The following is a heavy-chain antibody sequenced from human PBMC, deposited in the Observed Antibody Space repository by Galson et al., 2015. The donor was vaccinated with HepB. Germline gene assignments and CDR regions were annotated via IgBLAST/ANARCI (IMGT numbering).Heavy chain of an antibody. CDR2: IGNADDT. D-gene: IGHD2-21*02. J-gene: IGHJ3*02. CDR1: GFTFSSSE. CDR3: AREGNNGGDHWLGALDI. Sequence: SLRLSCAASGFTFSSSEMHWVRQVSGKGLEWVSAIGNADDTYYADSVKGRFTISRENAKNSLYLQMHSLRAGDTAMYYCAREGNNGGDHWLGALDIWGQGTMVTVSS. V-gene: IGHV3-13*01.